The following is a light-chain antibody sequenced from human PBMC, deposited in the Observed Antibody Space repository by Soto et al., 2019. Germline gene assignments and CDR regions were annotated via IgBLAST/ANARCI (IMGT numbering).Light chain of an antibody. V-gene: IGLV2-8*01. CDR1: SSDVGGYNF. CDR2: GVS. Sequence: QSALTQPPSASGSPGQSVTISCTGTSSDVGGYNFVSWYQQHPGKAPKLMIYGVSERPSGVPDRFSGSKSGNTASLTVSGLQAEDEADYYCSSYAGSNIVVFGGGTKLTV. CDR3: SSYAGSNIVV. J-gene: IGLJ2*01.